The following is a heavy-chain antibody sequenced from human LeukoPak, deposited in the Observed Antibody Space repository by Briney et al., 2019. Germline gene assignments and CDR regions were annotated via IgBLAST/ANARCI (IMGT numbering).Heavy chain of an antibody. Sequence: SETLSLTCDVYGGSFSGYYWSWIRQPPGKGLEWIGEINHSGTTKYNPSLKSRVTISVETSKVQFSLKLSSVTAADTAVYYCARDSCSSTSCRKKFDNWGQGTLVTVSS. D-gene: IGHD2-2*01. CDR1: GGSFSGYY. J-gene: IGHJ4*02. CDR3: ARDSCSSTSCRKKFDN. V-gene: IGHV4-34*01. CDR2: INHSGTT.